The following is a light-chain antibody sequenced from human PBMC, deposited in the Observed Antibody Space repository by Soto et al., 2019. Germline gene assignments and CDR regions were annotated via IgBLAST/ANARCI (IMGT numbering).Light chain of an antibody. CDR2: GNN. Sequence: QSVLAQPPSVSGARGQRVTVSCTGSSSNIGAGYDVHWYQQLPGTAPKLLIFGNNNRPSGVPDRFSGSKSGTSASLAITGLQAEDEADYYCQSYDSSLSGFYVFGTGTKV. V-gene: IGLV1-40*01. CDR1: SSNIGAGYD. CDR3: QSYDSSLSGFYV. J-gene: IGLJ1*01.